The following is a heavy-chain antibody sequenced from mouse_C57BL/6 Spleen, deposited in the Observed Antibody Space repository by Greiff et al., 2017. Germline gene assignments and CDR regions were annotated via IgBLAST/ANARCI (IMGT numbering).Heavy chain of an antibody. CDR1: GYAFSSYW. V-gene: IGHV1-80*01. CDR2: IYPGDGDT. CDR3: ARAFITTVVDYWYFDV. D-gene: IGHD1-1*01. J-gene: IGHJ1*03. Sequence: QVQLKESGAELVKPGASVKISCKASGYAFSSYWMNWVKQRPGKGLEWIGQIYPGDGDTNYNGKFKGKATLTADKSSSTAYMQLSSLTSEDSAVYFCARAFITTVVDYWYFDVWGTGTTVTVSS.